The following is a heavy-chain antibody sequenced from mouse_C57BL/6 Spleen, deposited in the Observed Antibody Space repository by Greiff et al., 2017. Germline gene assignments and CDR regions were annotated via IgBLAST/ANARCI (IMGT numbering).Heavy chain of an antibody. CDR2: ISDGGSYT. D-gene: IGHD2-3*01. J-gene: IGHJ4*01. CDR1: GFTFSSYA. V-gene: IGHV5-4*01. Sequence: EVQLVESGGGLVKPGGSLKLPCAAPGFTFSSYAMSWVRQTPEKRLAWVATISDGGSYTYYPDNVKGRFTISRDNAKNNLYLQMSHLKSEDTAMYYCARGGDGYYAMEYWGQGTSVTVSS. CDR3: ARGGDGYYAMEY.